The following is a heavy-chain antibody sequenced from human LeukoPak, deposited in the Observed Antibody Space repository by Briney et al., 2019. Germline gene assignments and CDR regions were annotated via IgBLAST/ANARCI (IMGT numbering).Heavy chain of an antibody. Sequence: PSETLSLTCTVSGGSVSSDSYYWSWIRQPPGKGLEWIGYIYYSGSTNYNPSLQSRVTISVDTSKNQFSLKLSSVTAADTAVYYCARVGYSSSWYDYWGQGTLVTVSS. CDR2: IYYSGST. CDR3: ARVGYSSSWYDY. D-gene: IGHD6-13*01. V-gene: IGHV4-61*01. CDR1: GGSVSSDSYY. J-gene: IGHJ4*02.